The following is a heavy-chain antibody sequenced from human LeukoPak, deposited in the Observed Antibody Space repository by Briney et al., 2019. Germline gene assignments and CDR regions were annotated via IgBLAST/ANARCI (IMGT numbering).Heavy chain of an antibody. D-gene: IGHD1-26*01. CDR1: GFTFRNYG. CDR3: AEWELLPTADY. V-gene: IGHV3-30*02. CDR2: ILYDGSKT. J-gene: IGHJ4*02. Sequence: PGGSLRLSCAASGFTFRNYGIHWVRQAPGKGLEWVAFILYDGSKTYYADSAKGRFTISRDNSKNTLYLQMNSLRDDDTALYYCAEWELLPTADYWGQGTLVTVSS.